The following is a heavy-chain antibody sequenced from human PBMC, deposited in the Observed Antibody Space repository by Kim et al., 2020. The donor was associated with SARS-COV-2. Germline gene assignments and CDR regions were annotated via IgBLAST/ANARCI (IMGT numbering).Heavy chain of an antibody. D-gene: IGHD2-2*01. CDR2: IIPILGIA. V-gene: IGHV1-69*04. CDR1: GGTFSSYA. J-gene: IGHJ5*02. Sequence: SVKVSCKASGGTFSSYAISWVRQAPGQGLEWMGRIIPILGIANYAQKFQGRVTITADKSTSTAYMELSSLRSEDTAVYYCARAGTYCSSTSCYYFTIENWFDPWGQGTLVTVSS. CDR3: ARAGTYCSSTSCYYFTIENWFDP.